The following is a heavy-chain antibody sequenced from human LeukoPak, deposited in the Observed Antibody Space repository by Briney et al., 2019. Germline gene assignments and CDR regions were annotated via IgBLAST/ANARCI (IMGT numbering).Heavy chain of an antibody. CDR1: GGSFSDYW. D-gene: IGHD6-13*01. CDR2: INHSGST. V-gene: IGHV4-34*01. Sequence: SETLSLTCAVYGGSFSDYWWTWIRQSPGKGLEWIGEINHSGSTNYNPSLKSRVTISVDTSKNQFSLKLSSVTAADTAVYYCARGRRYSSSSSWFDPWGQGTLVTVSS. CDR3: ARGRRYSSSSSWFDP. J-gene: IGHJ5*02.